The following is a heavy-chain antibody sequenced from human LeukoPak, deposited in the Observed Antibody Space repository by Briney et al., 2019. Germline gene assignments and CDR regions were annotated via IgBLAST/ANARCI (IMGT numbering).Heavy chain of an antibody. J-gene: IGHJ6*02. V-gene: IGHV4-59*08. D-gene: IGHD2-2*01. CDR3: ARNAGTKDYYYGMDV. CDR1: GASLNKYY. Sequence: SETLSLTCTVSGASLNKYYWNWVRQPPGKGLEWIGYFLYSGSTRYNPSLKSRVTISGDMSNNQFSLRLTSLTAADTAVYYCARNAGTKDYYYGMDVWGQGTTVIVSS. CDR2: FLYSGST.